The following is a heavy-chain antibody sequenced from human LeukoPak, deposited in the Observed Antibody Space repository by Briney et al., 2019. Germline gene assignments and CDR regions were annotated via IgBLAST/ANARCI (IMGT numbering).Heavy chain of an antibody. CDR1: GYAFTSYG. CDR3: ARDNYSISSDFDY. CDR2: ISAYNGNT. J-gene: IGHJ4*02. V-gene: IGHV1-18*01. D-gene: IGHD6-6*01. Sequence: ASVNVSCKASGYAFTSYGINWVRQAPGQGLEWMGWISAYNGNTNYAQKVQGRVTMTTDTSTSTAYMELRSLRSDDTAVYYCARDNYSISSDFDYWGQGTLVTVSS.